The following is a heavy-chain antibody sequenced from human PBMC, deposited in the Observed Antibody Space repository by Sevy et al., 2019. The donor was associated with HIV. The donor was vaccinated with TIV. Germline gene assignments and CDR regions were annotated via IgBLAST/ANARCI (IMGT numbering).Heavy chain of an antibody. D-gene: IGHD5-12*01. CDR3: ARGLLRWLQPDY. CDR2: IYYSGST. V-gene: IGHV4-39*01. J-gene: IGHJ4*02. Sequence: SETLSLTCTVSGGSISSSSYYWGWIRQPPGKGLEWIGSIYYSGSTYYNPSLKSRVTISVDTSKNQFSLKLSSVTAADTAVYYCARGLLRWLQPDYRGQGTLVTVSS. CDR1: GGSISSSSYY.